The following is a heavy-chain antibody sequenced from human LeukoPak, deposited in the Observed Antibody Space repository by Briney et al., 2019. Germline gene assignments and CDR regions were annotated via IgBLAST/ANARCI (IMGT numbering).Heavy chain of an antibody. CDR1: GGSFSGYY. J-gene: IGHJ5*02. V-gene: IGHV4-34*01. CDR2: INHSGST. CDR3: ARQIRWLRYWFDP. Sequence: PSETLSLTCAVYGGSFSGYYWSWIRQPPGKGLEWIGEINHSGSTNYNPSLKSRVTISVDASKNQFSLKLSSVTAADTAVYYCARQIRWLRYWFDPWGQGTLVTVSS. D-gene: IGHD5-12*01.